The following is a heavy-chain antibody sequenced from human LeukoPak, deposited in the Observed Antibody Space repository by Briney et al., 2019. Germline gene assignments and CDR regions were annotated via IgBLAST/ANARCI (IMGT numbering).Heavy chain of an antibody. CDR3: ARVDPYSGSYSSFDY. CDR2: IIPIFGTA. D-gene: IGHD1-26*01. V-gene: IGHV1-69*13. J-gene: IGHJ4*02. Sequence: GASVKVSCKASGGTFSSYAISWVRQAPGQGLEWMGGIIPIFGTANYAQKFQGRVTITAGESTSTAYMELSSLRSEDTAVYYCARVDPYSGSYSSFDYWGQGTLVTVSS. CDR1: GGTFSSYA.